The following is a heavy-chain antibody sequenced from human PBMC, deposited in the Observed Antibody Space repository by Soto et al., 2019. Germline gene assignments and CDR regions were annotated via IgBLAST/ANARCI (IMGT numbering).Heavy chain of an antibody. V-gene: IGHV3-30-3*01. Sequence: PGGSLRLSYAASGFTFSSYAMHWVRQAPGKGLEWVAVISYDGGNKYYADSVKGRFTISRDNSKNTLYLQMNSLRAEDTAVYYCAREMISSPLAFDYWGQGTLVTVSS. J-gene: IGHJ4*02. CDR1: GFTFSSYA. CDR3: AREMISSPLAFDY. CDR2: ISYDGGNK. D-gene: IGHD6-13*01.